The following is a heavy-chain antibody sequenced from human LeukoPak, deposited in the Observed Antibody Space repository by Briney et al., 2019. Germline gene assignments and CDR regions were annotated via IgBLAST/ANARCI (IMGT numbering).Heavy chain of an antibody. J-gene: IGHJ4*02. CDR3: ARGPNSNWSGLDF. CDR1: GFSFSGHW. V-gene: IGHV3-74*01. Sequence: GGSPRLSCTASGFSFSGHWMHWARQLPGKGLVWVSRISPTGSTTSYADSVKGRFTVSRDNAKNTLYLQVNNLRAEDTAVYYCARGPNSNWSGLDFWGQGTQVTVSS. CDR2: ISPTGSTT. D-gene: IGHD6-6*01.